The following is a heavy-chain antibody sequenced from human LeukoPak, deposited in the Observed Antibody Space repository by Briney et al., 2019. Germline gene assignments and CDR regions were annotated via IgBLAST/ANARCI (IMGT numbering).Heavy chain of an antibody. V-gene: IGHV3-30*02. CDR2: IRYDGSKK. J-gene: IGHJ4*02. Sequence: GGSLRLSCTTSGFTFSSYGIHWVRQAPGKGLEWVALIRYDGSKKYHVESVKGRFTISRDNSKNTLYLQMNSLRPEDTAVYYCAKDVRQYSYGPSHFDYWGQGTLVTVSS. CDR3: AKDVRQYSYGPSHFDY. D-gene: IGHD5-18*01. CDR1: GFTFSSYG.